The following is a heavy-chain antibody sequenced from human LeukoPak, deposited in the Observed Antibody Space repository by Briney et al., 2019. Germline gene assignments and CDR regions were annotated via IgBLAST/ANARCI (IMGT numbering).Heavy chain of an antibody. CDR1: GFTFSTFG. CDR2: IRYDGSNK. V-gene: IGHV3-30*02. Sequence: GGSLRLSCAASGFAASGFTFSTFGMHWVRQAPGNGLEWVAFIRYDGSNKYYADPVKGRFTISRDNSKNTLYLQMNSLRAEDTAVYYCEEEDRIRYFDTPLIWGQGTMVTVSS. J-gene: IGHJ3*02. D-gene: IGHD3-9*01. CDR3: EEEDRIRYFDTPLI.